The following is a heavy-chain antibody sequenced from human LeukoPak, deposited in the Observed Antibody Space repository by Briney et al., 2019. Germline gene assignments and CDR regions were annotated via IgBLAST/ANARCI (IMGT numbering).Heavy chain of an antibody. V-gene: IGHV4-4*02. Sequence: PSVTLSLTCAVSGGSISSSNWWSWVRQPPGKGLEWIGEIYHSGSTNYNPSLKSRVTISVDKSKNQFSLKLSSVTAADTAVYYCASRTLAAAGTFWYFQHWGQGTLVTVSS. CDR2: IYHSGST. D-gene: IGHD6-13*01. J-gene: IGHJ1*01. CDR3: ASRTLAAAGTFWYFQH. CDR1: GGSISSSNW.